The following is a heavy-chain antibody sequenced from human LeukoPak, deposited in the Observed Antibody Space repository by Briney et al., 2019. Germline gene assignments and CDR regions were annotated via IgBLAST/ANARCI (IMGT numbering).Heavy chain of an antibody. D-gene: IGHD6-19*01. J-gene: IGHJ6*03. Sequence: GRSLRLSCAASGFTFGSYGMHWVRQAPGKGLEWVAFIHYDGSNNYYADSVKGRFTISRDNSKNTLYLQMNTLRADDTAVYYCARDHLSSGSSPDYYYYYMDVWGKGTTVTISS. CDR2: IHYDGSNN. V-gene: IGHV3-30*03. CDR1: GFTFGSYG. CDR3: ARDHLSSGSSPDYYYYYMDV.